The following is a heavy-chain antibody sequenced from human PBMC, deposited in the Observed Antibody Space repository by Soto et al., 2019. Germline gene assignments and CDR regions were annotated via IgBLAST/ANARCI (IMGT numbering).Heavy chain of an antibody. Sequence: GGSLRLSCAASGFTFSSYCMHWVRQAPGKGLEWVAVIWYDGSNKYYADSVKGRFTISRDNSKNTLYLQMNSLRAEDTAVYYCAKIDIAAAGYELSWFDPWGQGTLVTVPQ. CDR1: GFTFSSYC. CDR3: AKIDIAAAGYELSWFDP. CDR2: IWYDGSNK. J-gene: IGHJ5*02. V-gene: IGHV3-33*08. D-gene: IGHD6-13*01.